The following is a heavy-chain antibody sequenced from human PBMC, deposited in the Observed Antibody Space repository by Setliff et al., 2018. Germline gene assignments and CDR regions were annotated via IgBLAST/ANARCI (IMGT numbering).Heavy chain of an antibody. CDR2: MNPTSGNT. D-gene: IGHD6-19*01. CDR1: GYTFTSYD. Sequence: ASVKVSCKASGYTFTSYDINWVRQATGQGLEWMGWMNPTSGNTGYAQNFQGRVTMTRDTSTNTAYMELNSLRSDDTAFYYCARRASSVTVTGYYFDSWGQGTLVTVSS. V-gene: IGHV1-8*01. CDR3: ARRASSVTVTGYYFDS. J-gene: IGHJ4*02.